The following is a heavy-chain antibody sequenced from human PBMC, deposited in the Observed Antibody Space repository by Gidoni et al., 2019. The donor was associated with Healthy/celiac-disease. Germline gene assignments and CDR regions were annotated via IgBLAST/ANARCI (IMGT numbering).Heavy chain of an antibody. CDR1: GFTFSSYS. V-gene: IGHV3-21*01. CDR2: ISSSSSYI. J-gene: IGHJ3*02. CDR3: ARVPAYCGGDCYAGAFDI. D-gene: IGHD2-21*02. Sequence: EVQLVESGGGLVKPGGSLRLSCAASGFTFSSYSMNWVRQAPGKGLEWVSSISSSSSYIYYADSVKGRFTISRDNAKNSLYLQMNSLRAEDTAVYYCARVPAYCGGDCYAGAFDIWGQGTMVTVSS.